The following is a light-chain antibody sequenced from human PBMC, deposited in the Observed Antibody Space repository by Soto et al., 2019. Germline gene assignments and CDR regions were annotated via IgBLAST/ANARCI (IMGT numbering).Light chain of an antibody. CDR3: QQYNSYS. CDR1: QSISSY. CDR2: HAS. Sequence: DIQMTQSPSTLSASLRDRVTITCRASQSISSYLNWYQQKPGTAPKVLIYHASNLQSGVPSRFSGSGSGTEFTLTISSMQPDDFATYYCQQYNSYSFGQGTKVDIK. J-gene: IGKJ1*01. V-gene: IGKV1-5*01.